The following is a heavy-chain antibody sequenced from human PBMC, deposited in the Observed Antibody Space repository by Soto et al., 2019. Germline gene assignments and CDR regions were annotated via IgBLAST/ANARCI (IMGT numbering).Heavy chain of an antibody. CDR3: ASHCSGGSCKFDY. J-gene: IGHJ4*02. Sequence: SVKVSCKASGGTFSSYAISWVRQAPGQGLEWMGGIIPIFGTANYAQKFQGRVTITADESTSTAYMELSSLRSEDTAVYYCASHCSGGSCKFDYWGQGTLVTVSS. V-gene: IGHV1-69*13. CDR2: IIPIFGTA. CDR1: GGTFSSYA. D-gene: IGHD2-15*01.